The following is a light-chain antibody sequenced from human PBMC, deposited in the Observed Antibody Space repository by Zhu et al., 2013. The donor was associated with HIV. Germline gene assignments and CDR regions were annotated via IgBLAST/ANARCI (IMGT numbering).Light chain of an antibody. J-gene: IGKJ4*01. Sequence: IQMTQSPSSLSAALGETITITCRASQAIDNSLAWYQQKPGKAPNLLIYAASTLQTGVPSRFSGSGSGTEFTLTISSLQPEDFATYYCQHVKSYPLTFGGGTKVEIK. CDR1: QAIDNS. V-gene: IGKV1-9*01. CDR2: AAS. CDR3: QHVKSYPLT.